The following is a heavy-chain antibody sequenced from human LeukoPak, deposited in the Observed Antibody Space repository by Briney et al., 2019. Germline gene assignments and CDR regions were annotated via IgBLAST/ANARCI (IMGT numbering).Heavy chain of an antibody. Sequence: PSETLSLTCTVSGGSISSYYWNWIRQPPGKGLEWIGNIYNSGSTDYNPSLKSRVTISVDTSKNQFSLKLSSVTAADTAMYYCARGRIVGNTGYYFDYWGQGTLVTVSS. CDR2: IYNSGST. CDR1: GGSISSYY. J-gene: IGHJ4*02. CDR3: ARGRIVGNTGYYFDY. V-gene: IGHV4-59*01. D-gene: IGHD1-26*01.